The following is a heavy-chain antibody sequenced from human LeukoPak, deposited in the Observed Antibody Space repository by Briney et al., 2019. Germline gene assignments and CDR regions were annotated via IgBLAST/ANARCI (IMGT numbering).Heavy chain of an antibody. CDR2: ISGRGGNI. J-gene: IGHJ3*02. D-gene: IGHD6-13*01. CDR3: ATLIAAAGPPSAFDAFDI. CDR1: GFTFSSYA. Sequence: GGSLRLSCAASGFTFSSYAMSWVRQAQGKGLEWVSAISGRGGNINYAESVKGRFTISRDNSKSTLYLQMNSLRADDTAVYYCATLIAAAGPPSAFDAFDIWGQGTMVTVSS. V-gene: IGHV3-23*01.